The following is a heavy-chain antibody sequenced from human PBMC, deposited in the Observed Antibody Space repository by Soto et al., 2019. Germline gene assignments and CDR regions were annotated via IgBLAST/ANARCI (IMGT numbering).Heavy chain of an antibody. V-gene: IGHV4-34*01. CDR1: GGSISGYY. J-gene: IGHJ4*02. Sequence: SETLSLTCTVSGGSISGYYWTWIRQTPGKGLQWIGQINHSGSAYYNPSLKSRVTISVHTSNSQFSLELSSVTAADTAVYYCARGLITGSHYSGGWYYFDSWGQGTQVTVSS. CDR3: ARGLITGSHYSGGWYYFDS. CDR2: INHSGSA. D-gene: IGHD6-19*01.